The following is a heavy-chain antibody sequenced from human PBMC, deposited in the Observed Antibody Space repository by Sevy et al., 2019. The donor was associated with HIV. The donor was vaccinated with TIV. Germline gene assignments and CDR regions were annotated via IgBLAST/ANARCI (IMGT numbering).Heavy chain of an antibody. Sequence: GGSLRLSCAASGFTFSSYEMNWVRQAPGKGLEWVSYISSSGSTIYYADSVKGRFTISRDNAKNSLYLQMNSLRAEDTAVYYCARSWYYYDSSGYLDGMDVWGQGTTVTVSS. V-gene: IGHV3-48*03. CDR1: GFTFSSYE. J-gene: IGHJ6*02. CDR2: ISSSGSTI. D-gene: IGHD3-22*01. CDR3: ARSWYYYDSSGYLDGMDV.